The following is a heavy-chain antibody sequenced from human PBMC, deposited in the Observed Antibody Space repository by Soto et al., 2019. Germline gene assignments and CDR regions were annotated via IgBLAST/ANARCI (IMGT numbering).Heavy chain of an antibody. CDR2: MNPNSGNT. CDR3: ARGLGSGDY. D-gene: IGHD6-25*01. V-gene: IGHV1-8*01. CDR1: GDTFTSYA. Sequence: ASXKVSCKASGDTFTSYAINCVRQATGQGLEWMGWMNPNSGNTGYAQKFQGRVTMTRNTSISTAYMETSSLRSEDTAVYYCARGLGSGDYWGRGTLVTVSS. J-gene: IGHJ4*02.